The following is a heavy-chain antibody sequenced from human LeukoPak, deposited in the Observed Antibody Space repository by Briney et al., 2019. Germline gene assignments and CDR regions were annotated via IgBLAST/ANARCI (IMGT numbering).Heavy chain of an antibody. CDR1: GYTFTSYY. J-gene: IGHJ5*02. Sequence: ASVKVSCKASGYTFTSYYMHWVRQAPGQGLEWMGIINPSGGSTSYAQKFQGRVTMTRDTSTSTVYMELSSLRSGDTAVYYCARTSGSTSCYVCNWFDPWGQGTLVTVSS. CDR2: INPSGGST. V-gene: IGHV1-46*01. D-gene: IGHD2-2*01. CDR3: ARTSGSTSCYVCNWFDP.